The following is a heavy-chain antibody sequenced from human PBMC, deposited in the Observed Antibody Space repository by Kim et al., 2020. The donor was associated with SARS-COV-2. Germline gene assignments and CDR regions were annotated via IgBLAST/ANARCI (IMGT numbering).Heavy chain of an antibody. CDR2: VNSGKGHS. J-gene: IGHJ4*02. D-gene: IGHD2-8*01. V-gene: IGHV1-3*01. CDR3: ARPSFCADGICPYYDY. Sequence: ASVKFSCKAYGYTFTKFGLQGGRQEPWERQECMVRVNSGKGHSQHTPKFQDRVTISRDTSATPAYIELSSLRSEDTAVYYCARPSFCADGICPYYDYWGQGTLVAVTS. CDR1: GYTFTKFG.